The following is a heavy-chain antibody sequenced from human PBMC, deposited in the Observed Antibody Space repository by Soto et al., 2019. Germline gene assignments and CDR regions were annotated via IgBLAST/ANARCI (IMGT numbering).Heavy chain of an antibody. V-gene: IGHV3-23*01. Sequence: PVGSLRLSCTVSGVTFSNYAMNWVRQAPGEGLEWVSSLSGSGGTTYYADSVKGRFIISRDNSKNTLYLLMNSLRAEDTALYYCAKQRADYGSGADTFYFDSWGQGALVTVSS. CDR1: GVTFSNYA. D-gene: IGHD3-10*01. CDR2: LSGSGGTT. J-gene: IGHJ4*02. CDR3: AKQRADYGSGADTFYFDS.